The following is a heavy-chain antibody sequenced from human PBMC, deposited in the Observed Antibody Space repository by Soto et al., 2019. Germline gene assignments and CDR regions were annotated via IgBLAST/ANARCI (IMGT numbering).Heavy chain of an antibody. D-gene: IGHD1-1*01. CDR1: GVSISRTSYS. CDR3: VKDIDRAWARNNPYYYYGLDV. Sequence: PSETLSLTCNVSGVSISRTSYSWSWIRQAPGKGLEWVSAISAGDNTYYADSVKGRFTISRDNPKNTLYLEMDSLRAEDTAVYYCVKDIDRAWARNNPYYYYGLDVWGQGTTVTVSS. J-gene: IGHJ6*02. CDR2: ISAGDNT. V-gene: IGHV3-23*01.